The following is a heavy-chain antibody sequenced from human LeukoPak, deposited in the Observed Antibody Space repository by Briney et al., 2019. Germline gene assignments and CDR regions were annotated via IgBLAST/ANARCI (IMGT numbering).Heavy chain of an antibody. V-gene: IGHV3-23*01. J-gene: IGHJ4*01. CDR1: GFTFSNYA. D-gene: IGHD6-19*01. CDR2: ISGSGAST. Sequence: GGSLRLSCAASGFTFSNYAMSWVRQAPGKGLEWVSAISGSGASTYYADSVKGRFTISRDNSKNTLYLQMNSLRSDDTAIYYCARDDPSGGWYPYWGQGTLVTVSS. CDR3: ARDDPSGGWYPY.